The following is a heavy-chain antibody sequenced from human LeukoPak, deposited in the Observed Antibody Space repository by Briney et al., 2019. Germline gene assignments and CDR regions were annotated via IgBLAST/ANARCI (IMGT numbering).Heavy chain of an antibody. J-gene: IGHJ3*02. D-gene: IGHD3-22*01. Sequence: GGSLSLSCAASGFTYDDYGMSWVRQAPGKGLEWVSGINWNGVSTGYADAVKGRFTISRDNAKNSLYLQMNSLRAEDTALYYCARVGYYYESSRYSSAFDIWGQGTMVTVSS. V-gene: IGHV3-20*04. CDR1: GFTYDDYG. CDR2: INWNGVST. CDR3: ARVGYYYESSRYSSAFDI.